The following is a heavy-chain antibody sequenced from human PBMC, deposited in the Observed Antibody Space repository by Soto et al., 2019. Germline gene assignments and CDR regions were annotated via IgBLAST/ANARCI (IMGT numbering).Heavy chain of an antibody. V-gene: IGHV1-69*01. CDR2: IIPVFDKA. Sequence: QVQLVQSGADVKKPGSSVKVSCKTSGGSFRSSAISWVRQAPAQGLEWMGEIIPVFDKANYAQNFQGRLTIAADELTGTVFMELSSLRSEDTAVYFCARLRRDWGDAFDLWGLGTVVTVSS. D-gene: IGHD3-16*01. J-gene: IGHJ3*01. CDR1: GGSFRSSA. CDR3: ARLRRDWGDAFDL.